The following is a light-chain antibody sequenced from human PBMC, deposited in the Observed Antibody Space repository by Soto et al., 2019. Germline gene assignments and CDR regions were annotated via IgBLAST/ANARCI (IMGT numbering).Light chain of an antibody. V-gene: IGLV1-40*01. CDR3: QSSDSSLSGVV. Sequence: QSVLTPPPSVSGAPGQRVTISCTGSSSNIGAGYDVHWYQQLPGTAPKLLIYGNSNRPSGVPDRFSGAKSGTSASLAITVLQAEDEADYYCQSSDSSLSGVVFGGGTKLTVL. CDR2: GNS. J-gene: IGLJ3*02. CDR1: SSNIGAGYD.